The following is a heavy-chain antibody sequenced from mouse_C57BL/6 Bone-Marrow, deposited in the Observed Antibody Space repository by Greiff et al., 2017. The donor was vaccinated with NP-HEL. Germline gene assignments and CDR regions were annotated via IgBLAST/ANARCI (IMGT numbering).Heavy chain of an antibody. CDR1: GFTFSSYG. Sequence: EVKLVESGGDLVKPGGSLKLSCAASGFTFSSYGMSWVRQTPEKRLEWVATISSGGSYTYYPDSVKGRFTISRDNAKNTLYLQMSSLKSEDTAMYYCARVSQLGWFAYWGQGTLLTVSA. CDR3: ARVSQLGWFAY. J-gene: IGHJ3*01. D-gene: IGHD2-12*01. CDR2: ISSGGSYT. V-gene: IGHV5-6*01.